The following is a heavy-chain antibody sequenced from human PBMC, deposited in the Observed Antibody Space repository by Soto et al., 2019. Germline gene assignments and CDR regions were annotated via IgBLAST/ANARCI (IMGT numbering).Heavy chain of an antibody. CDR3: ARDPGYSYGYN. CDR1: GYTFTSYA. V-gene: IGHV1-3*01. Sequence: ASVRVSCRASGYTFTSYATQWERQAPGQRLEWMGWINAGNGNTKYSQKFQGRVTITRDTSASTAYMELSSLRSEDTAVYYCARDPGYSYGYNWGQGTLVTVSS. D-gene: IGHD5-18*01. J-gene: IGHJ4*02. CDR2: INAGNGNT.